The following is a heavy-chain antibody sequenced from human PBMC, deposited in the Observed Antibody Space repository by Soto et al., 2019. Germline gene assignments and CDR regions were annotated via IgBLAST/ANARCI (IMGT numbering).Heavy chain of an antibody. Sequence: PSETLSLTCAVYGGSFSGYYWSWIRQPPGKGLEWIGEINHSGSTNYNPSLKSRVTISVDTSKNQFSLKLSSVTAADTAVYYCARSLRFLEWLNEGCMDVWGQGTTVTVSS. J-gene: IGHJ6*02. CDR2: INHSGST. V-gene: IGHV4-34*01. CDR3: ARSLRFLEWLNEGCMDV. D-gene: IGHD3-3*01. CDR1: GGSFSGYY.